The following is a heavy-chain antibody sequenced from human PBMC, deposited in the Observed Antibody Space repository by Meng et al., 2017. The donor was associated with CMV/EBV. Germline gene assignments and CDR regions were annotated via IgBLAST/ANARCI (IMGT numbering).Heavy chain of an antibody. Sequence: GGSLRLSCAASGFTFSSYAMHWVRQAPGKGLEWVAVISYDGSNKYYADSVKGRFTIFRDNAKNSLYLQMNSLRVEDTAFYYCAREAIVGAASDYWGQGTLVTVSS. J-gene: IGHJ4*02. V-gene: IGHV3-30-3*01. CDR3: AREAIVGAASDY. CDR1: GFTFSSYA. D-gene: IGHD1-26*01. CDR2: ISYDGSNK.